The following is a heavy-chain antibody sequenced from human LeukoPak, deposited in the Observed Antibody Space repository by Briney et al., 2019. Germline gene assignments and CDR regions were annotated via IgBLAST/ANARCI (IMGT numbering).Heavy chain of an antibody. CDR2: IFYSGST. V-gene: IGHV4-59*01. CDR3: ARTTVNNWFDP. Sequence: SETLSLTCTVSGDSISNFYWSWVRQPPGKGLEWIVYIFYSGSTNYNPSLKSRVTISVDTSKNQFSLKLSSVTAADTAVYYCARTTVNNWFDPWGQGTLVTVSS. CDR1: GDSISNFY. D-gene: IGHD4-17*01. J-gene: IGHJ5*02.